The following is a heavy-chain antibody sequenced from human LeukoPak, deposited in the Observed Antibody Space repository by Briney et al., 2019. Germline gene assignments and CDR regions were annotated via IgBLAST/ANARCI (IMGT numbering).Heavy chain of an antibody. CDR2: IRSSSSYT. J-gene: IGHJ6*02. D-gene: IGHD3-10*01. CDR1: GFTFSSYS. Sequence: GGSLRLSCAASGFTFSSYSMNWARQAPGEGLEWVSSIRSSSSYTYYAHSVKGRFTISRDNVTHSMYLQMTRLTAEDTAIYYCARDRGNLADVWGQGTTVTVSS. CDR3: ARDRGNLADV. V-gene: IGHV3-21*01.